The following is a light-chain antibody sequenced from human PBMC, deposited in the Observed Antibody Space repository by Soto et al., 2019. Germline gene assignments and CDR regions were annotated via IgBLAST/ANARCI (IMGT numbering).Light chain of an antibody. J-gene: IGKJ4*01. CDR1: QSVLYSSSNKNY. Sequence: DIVMTQSPDSLAVSLGERATINCKSSQSVLYSSSNKNYLAWYQQKPGQPPKLLIYWASTRESGVPDRCSGGGSGTDFTLTIVSLQAEDVAVYYCQQYYSTPLTFGGGTKVEIK. CDR2: WAS. V-gene: IGKV4-1*01. CDR3: QQYYSTPLT.